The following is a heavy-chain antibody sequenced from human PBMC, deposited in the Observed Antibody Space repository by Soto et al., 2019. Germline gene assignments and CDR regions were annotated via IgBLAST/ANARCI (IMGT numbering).Heavy chain of an antibody. J-gene: IGHJ4*02. D-gene: IGHD4-17*01. V-gene: IGHV6-1*01. CDR1: RDSVSSNTVA. CDR3: ARDSPGYGDYVLFDY. CDR2: TYYRSKWSH. Sequence: SQTLSLTCVISRDSVSSNTVALDWIRQSPTGGLEWLGRTYYRSKWSHDYAVSVESRITINPDTSKNQFSLQLDSVTPADTAMYYCARDSPGYGDYVLFDYWGQGTRVTVSS.